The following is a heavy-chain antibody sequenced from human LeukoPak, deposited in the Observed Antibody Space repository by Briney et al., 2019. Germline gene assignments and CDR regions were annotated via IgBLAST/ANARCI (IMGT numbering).Heavy chain of an antibody. CDR3: ARRDGDWLDP. Sequence: GGSLRLSCAASGFTFTNYNMNWVRQAPGKGLEWISYISGGSGTIYYADSVRGRFTVSRDNAKDSLWLQMNNLRVEDTAVYYCARRDGDWLDPWGRGPLVTVSA. CDR2: ISGGSGTI. V-gene: IGHV3-48*01. J-gene: IGHJ5*02. CDR1: GFTFTNYN. D-gene: IGHD2-8*01.